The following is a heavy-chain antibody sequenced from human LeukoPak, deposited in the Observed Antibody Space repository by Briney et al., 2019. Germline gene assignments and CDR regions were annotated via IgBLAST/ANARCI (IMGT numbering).Heavy chain of an antibody. D-gene: IGHD3-22*01. CDR2: IYSSRGT. V-gene: IGHV4-59*08. CDR1: GGSISTYY. J-gene: IGHJ4*02. Sequence: PSETLSLTCTVSGGSISTYYWSWIRQPPGKGLEWIGYIYSSRGTNYNPSLKSRVTISVDMSKNQFSLKLRSVTAADTAVYYCARHAYYYDTSGYLPYYFDYWGQGALLTVSS. CDR3: ARHAYYYDTSGYLPYYFDY.